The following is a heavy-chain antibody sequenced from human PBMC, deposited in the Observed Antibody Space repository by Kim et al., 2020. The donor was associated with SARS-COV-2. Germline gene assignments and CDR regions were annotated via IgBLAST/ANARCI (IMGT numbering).Heavy chain of an antibody. J-gene: IGHJ5*02. Sequence: SPAFQGQVTISADKSISTAYLQWSSLKASDTAMYYCARLRIQLRKNWFDPWGQGTLVTVSS. D-gene: IGHD5-18*01. V-gene: IGHV5-51*01. CDR3: ARLRIQLRKNWFDP.